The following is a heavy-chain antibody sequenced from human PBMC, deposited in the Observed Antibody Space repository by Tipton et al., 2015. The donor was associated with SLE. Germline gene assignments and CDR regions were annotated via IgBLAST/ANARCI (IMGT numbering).Heavy chain of an antibody. CDR1: GGSISSSNW. CDR2: IYHSGST. D-gene: IGHD5-18*01. CDR3: ARGTYSYGIDY. Sequence: TLSLSCAVSGGSISSSNWWSWVRQPPGKGLEWIGEIYHSGSTYYNPSLKSRVTKSVDTSKNQFSLKLSSVTAADTAVYYCARGTYSYGIDYWGQGTLVTVSS. V-gene: IGHV4-4*02. J-gene: IGHJ4*02.